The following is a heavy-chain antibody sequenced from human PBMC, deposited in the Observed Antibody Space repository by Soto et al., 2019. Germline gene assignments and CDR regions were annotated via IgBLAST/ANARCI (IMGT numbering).Heavy chain of an antibody. D-gene: IGHD6-19*01. CDR1: GYTFTSSG. J-gene: IGHJ4*02. CDR2: ISAYNGHT. Sequence: QVQLVQSGAEVKKPGASVKVSCKASGYTFTSSGIIWVRQSPGQGLEWMGWISAYNGHTKDAQKLQGRVSMTTDTSTSTAYMELRSLRSDDTAVYYCARAVAGPLFSDYWGQGTLVTVSS. CDR3: ARAVAGPLFSDY. V-gene: IGHV1-18*01.